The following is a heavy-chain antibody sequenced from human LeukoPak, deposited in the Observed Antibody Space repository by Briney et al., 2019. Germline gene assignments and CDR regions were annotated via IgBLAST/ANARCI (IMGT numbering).Heavy chain of an antibody. D-gene: IGHD6-13*01. CDR1: GYTFTSYA. V-gene: IGHV1-3*01. CDR2: INAGNGNT. J-gene: IGHJ4*02. Sequence: ALVKVSCKASGYTFTSYAMHWVRQAPGQRLEWMGWINAGNGNTKYSQKFQGRVTITRDTSASTAYMELSSLRSEDTAVYYCARDAAQQLVDYWGQGTLVTVSS. CDR3: ARDAAQQLVDY.